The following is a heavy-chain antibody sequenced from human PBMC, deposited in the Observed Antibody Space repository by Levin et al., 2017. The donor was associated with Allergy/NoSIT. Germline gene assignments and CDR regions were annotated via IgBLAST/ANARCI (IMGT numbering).Heavy chain of an antibody. J-gene: IGHJ3*01. Sequence: GGSLRLSCAASGFTFSDFGMQWVRQAPGKGLEWVAIMSSDGSSKYYGDSVKGRFTVSKDDSKDMLYLDLSSLRVEDTAVYYCAKKQGGTSGFSFDVWGQGTMVTVSS. D-gene: IGHD1/OR15-1a*01. CDR2: MSSDGSSK. CDR1: GFTFSDFG. V-gene: IGHV3-30*18. CDR3: AKKQGGTSGFSFDV.